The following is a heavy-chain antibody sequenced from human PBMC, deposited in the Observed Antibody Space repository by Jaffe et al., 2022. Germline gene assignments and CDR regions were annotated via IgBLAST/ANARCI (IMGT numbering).Heavy chain of an antibody. D-gene: IGHD6-13*01. Sequence: QVQLQESGPGLVKPSQTLSLTCTVSGGSISSGSYYWSWIRQPAGKGLEWIGRIYTSGSTNYNPSLKSRVTISVDTSKNQFSLKLSSVTAADTAVYYCARDVKQQLVLGWFDPWGQGTLVTVSS. CDR2: IYTSGST. CDR3: ARDVKQQLVLGWFDP. J-gene: IGHJ5*02. CDR1: GGSISSGSYY. V-gene: IGHV4-61*02.